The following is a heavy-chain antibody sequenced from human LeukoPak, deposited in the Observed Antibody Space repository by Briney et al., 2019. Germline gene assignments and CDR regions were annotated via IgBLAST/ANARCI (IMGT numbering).Heavy chain of an antibody. J-gene: IGHJ4*02. CDR1: GFTFSSYW. D-gene: IGHD3-22*01. V-gene: IGHV3-7*01. CDR2: IKQDGSEK. Sequence: PTGGSLRLSCAASGFTFSSYWMSWVRQAPGKGLEWVANIKQDGSEKYYVDSVKGRFTISRDNAKNSLYLQMNSLRAEDTAVYYCARDWYCYGSSGYYPLGFDYWGQGTQVTVSS. CDR3: ARDWYCYGSSGYYPLGFDY.